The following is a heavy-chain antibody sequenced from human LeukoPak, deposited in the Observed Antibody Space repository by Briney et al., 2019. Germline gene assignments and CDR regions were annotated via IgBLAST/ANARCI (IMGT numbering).Heavy chain of an antibody. J-gene: IGHJ4*02. V-gene: IGHV4-59*01. Sequence: NASETLSLTCTVSGGSISDYYWSWIRQPPGKGLEWIGYIYYTGSTNYNPSLKSRVTISMDTSKNQFSLNLSSVTAADTAVYYCARNYLYCSGGSCYWLPFDYWGQGTLVTVSS. CDR1: GGSISDYY. D-gene: IGHD2-15*01. CDR2: IYYTGST. CDR3: ARNYLYCSGGSCYWLPFDY.